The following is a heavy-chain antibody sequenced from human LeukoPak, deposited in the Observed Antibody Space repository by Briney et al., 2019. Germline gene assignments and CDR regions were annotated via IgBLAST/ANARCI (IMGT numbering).Heavy chain of an antibody. CDR3: ARAGSGWYGGVYYFDY. CDR2: INPNSGGT. D-gene: IGHD6-19*01. J-gene: IGHJ4*02. V-gene: IGHV1-2*02. CDR1: GYTFTGYY. Sequence: ASVKVSCKASGYTFTGYYMHWVRQAPGQGLEWMGWINPNSGGTNYAQKFQGRVTMTRDTSISTAYMELSRLRSDDTAVYYCARAGSGWYGGVYYFDYWGQGTLVTVSS.